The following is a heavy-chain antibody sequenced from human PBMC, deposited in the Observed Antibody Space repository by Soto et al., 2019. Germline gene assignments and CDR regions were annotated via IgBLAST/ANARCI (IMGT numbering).Heavy chain of an antibody. V-gene: IGHV1-18*04. J-gene: IGHJ5*02. CDR1: GYTFTSYG. CDR2: ISAYNSNT. CDR3: ARDRRDGDTAMVGWFDP. D-gene: IGHD5-18*01. Sequence: QVQLVQSGAEVKKPGASVKVSCKASGYTFTSYGISWVRQAPGQGLEWMGWISAYNSNTNYAQKLQGRVTMTTDTSTSTAYVELRSLRSDATDVYYCARDRRDGDTAMVGWFDPWGQGTLVTVSS.